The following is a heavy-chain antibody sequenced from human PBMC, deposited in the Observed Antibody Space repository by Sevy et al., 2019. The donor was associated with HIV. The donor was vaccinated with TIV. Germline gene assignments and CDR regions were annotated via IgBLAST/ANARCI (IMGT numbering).Heavy chain of an antibody. D-gene: IGHD2-15*01. V-gene: IGHV1-18*01. CDR3: ARDRGYCSGGSCYIQQ. J-gene: IGHJ1*01. CDR2: INPNNGNA. Sequence: ASVKVSCRASGYTFTSNGIAWVRQAPGQGLEWMGWINPNNGNANYAQKYQGRVTMTTDTSTSTGYMELRSLRSDDTAMYYCARDRGYCSGGSCYIQQWGQGTLVTVSS. CDR1: GYTFTSNG.